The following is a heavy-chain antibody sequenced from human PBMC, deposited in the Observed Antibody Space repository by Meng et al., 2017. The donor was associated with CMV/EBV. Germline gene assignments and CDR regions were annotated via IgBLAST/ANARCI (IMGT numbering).Heavy chain of an antibody. CDR3: ARGGGVGSSSGF. CDR1: GFTFSSYS. J-gene: IGHJ4*02. D-gene: IGHD6-6*01. CDR2: ISSSSSYI. Sequence: GESLKISCAASGFTFSSYSMNWVRQAPGKGLEWVSSISSSSSYIYYADSVKGRFTISRDNAKNSLYLQMNSLRAEDTAVYYCARGGGVGSSSGFWGQGTLVTVSS. V-gene: IGHV3-21*01.